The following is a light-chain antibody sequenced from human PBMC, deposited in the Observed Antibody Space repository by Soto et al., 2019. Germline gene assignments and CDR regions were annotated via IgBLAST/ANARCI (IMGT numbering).Light chain of an antibody. CDR2: SAS. V-gene: IGKV3-15*01. CDR3: QQYNNLSPT. CDR1: ERVSTN. Sequence: DIVMTQSPLTLSVSPGESATLSCRASERVSTNLAWYQQTPGQAPRLLIYSASRRPTDIPVRFSGSGSGAEVTLTIRSLQSEDFGIFFCQQYNNLSPTFGLGTKGEVK. J-gene: IGKJ1*01.